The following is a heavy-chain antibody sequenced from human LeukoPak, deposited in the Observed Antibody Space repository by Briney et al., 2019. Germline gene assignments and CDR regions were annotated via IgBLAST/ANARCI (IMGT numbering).Heavy chain of an antibody. D-gene: IGHD5-12*01. J-gene: IGHJ4*02. V-gene: IGHV3-9*01. CDR3: VRDSGAYARRSPTGFDY. Sequence: PGGSLRLSCAASGFTFDDYAMHWVWQAPGKGLEWVSGISWNSATIGYADSVKGRFTISRDNAKNSLFLQMNSLRAEDTALYYCVRDSGAYARRSPTGFDYWGQGSLVTVSS. CDR1: GFTFDDYA. CDR2: ISWNSATI.